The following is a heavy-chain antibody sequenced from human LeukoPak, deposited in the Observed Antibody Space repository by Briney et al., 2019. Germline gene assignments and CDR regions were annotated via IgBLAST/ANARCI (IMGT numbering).Heavy chain of an antibody. CDR1: GGSISSYY. CDR3: ARGTMVRGVPMDFFDY. V-gene: IGHV4-59*12. Sequence: SETLSLTCTVSGGSISSYYWSWIRQPPGKGLEWIGYIYYSGSTNYNPSLKSRVTMSVDTSKNQFSLKLSSVTAADTAVYYCARGTMVRGVPMDFFDYWGQGTLVTVSS. D-gene: IGHD3-10*01. CDR2: IYYSGST. J-gene: IGHJ4*02.